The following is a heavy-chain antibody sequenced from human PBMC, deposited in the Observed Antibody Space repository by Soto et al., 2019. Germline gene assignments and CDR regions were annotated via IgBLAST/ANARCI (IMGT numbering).Heavy chain of an antibody. Sequence: PGESLKISCKGSGYSFTSYWISWVRQMPGKGLEWMGRIDPSDSYTNYSPSFQGHVTISADKSISTAHLQWSSLKASDTAMYYCARHVYSSSWSWGKDWFDPWGQGTLVTVSS. CDR3: ARHVYSSSWSWGKDWFDP. V-gene: IGHV5-10-1*01. D-gene: IGHD6-13*01. CDR1: GYSFTSYW. J-gene: IGHJ5*02. CDR2: IDPSDSYT.